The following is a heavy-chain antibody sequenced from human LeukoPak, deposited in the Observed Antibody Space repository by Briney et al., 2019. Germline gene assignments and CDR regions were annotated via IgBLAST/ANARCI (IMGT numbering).Heavy chain of an antibody. CDR3: AREYGSGSYTGIDY. Sequence: ASVKVSRKTSGYTFSNFGITWVRQAPGQGLEWMGWISAYNSAYNGNTHYAQKLQGRVTMTTDTSTNTGYMELRSLRSDDTAVYYCAREYGSGSYTGIDYWGQGTLVTVSS. J-gene: IGHJ4*02. CDR1: GYTFSNFG. D-gene: IGHD3-10*01. CDR2: ISAYNSAYNGNT. V-gene: IGHV1-18*01.